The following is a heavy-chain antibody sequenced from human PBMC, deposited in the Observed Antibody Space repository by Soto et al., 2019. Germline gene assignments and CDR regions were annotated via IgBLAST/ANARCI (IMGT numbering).Heavy chain of an antibody. V-gene: IGHV3-30*18. J-gene: IGHJ6*02. D-gene: IGHD3-16*01. Sequence: GGSLRLSCAASGFIFDNFGMHWVRQAPGKGLEGVSYISRDGGTIYHTDAVRGRVTISRDNRRNMVYLQMNSLRPEDTAVYYCGKEVERVSLTRVAGDYALDVWGHGTTVTVSS. CDR3: GKEVERVSLTRVAGDYALDV. CDR2: ISRDGGTI. CDR1: GFIFDNFG.